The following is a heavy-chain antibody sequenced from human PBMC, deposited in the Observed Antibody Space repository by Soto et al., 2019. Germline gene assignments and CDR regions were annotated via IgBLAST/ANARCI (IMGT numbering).Heavy chain of an antibody. D-gene: IGHD3-22*01. CDR3: ARDHMILPAHDFFYGSDV. V-gene: IGHV3-7*03. Sequence: GGSLRLSCEVSGFTFSMYSMSWVRQSPGKGLEWVAKIPQDGVDGHYADSVKGRFTISRDNGKNSLYLQLNNLRAEDTAVYYCARDHMILPAHDFFYGSDVWGRGATVTVSS. CDR1: GFTFSMYS. CDR2: IPQDGVDG. J-gene: IGHJ6*02.